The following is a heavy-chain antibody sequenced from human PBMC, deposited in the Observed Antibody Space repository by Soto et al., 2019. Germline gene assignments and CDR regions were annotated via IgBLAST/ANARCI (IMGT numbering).Heavy chain of an antibody. CDR3: ARVQLKWSYYGPFDY. Sequence: QVQLQQWGAGLLKPSETLSLTCAVYGGSFSGYYWSWIRQPPGKGLEWIGEINHSGSTNYNPSLKGRVTISVDTSKNQFSLKLSSVTAADTAVYYCARVQLKWSYYGPFDYWGQGTLVTVSS. J-gene: IGHJ4*02. CDR1: GGSFSGYY. V-gene: IGHV4-34*01. CDR2: INHSGST. D-gene: IGHD1-26*01.